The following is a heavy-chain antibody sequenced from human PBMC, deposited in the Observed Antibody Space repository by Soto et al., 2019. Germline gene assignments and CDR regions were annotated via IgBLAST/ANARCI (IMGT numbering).Heavy chain of an antibody. CDR2: ISYSGST. D-gene: IGHD3-3*01. J-gene: IGHJ5*02. V-gene: IGHV4-59*11. CDR3: ARDVGLQHDTGYYDFWSGKNNWFDP. Sequence: SETLSLTCTVSGGSISGHYWSWIRQPPGKGLQYIGYISYSGSTNYNPSLKSRVTISVDTSNNQFSLRLSSVTAADTAVYYCARDVGLQHDTGYYDFWSGKNNWFDPWGQGILVTVSS. CDR1: GGSISGHY.